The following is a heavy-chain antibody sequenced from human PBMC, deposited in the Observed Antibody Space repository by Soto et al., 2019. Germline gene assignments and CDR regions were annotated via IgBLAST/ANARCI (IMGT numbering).Heavy chain of an antibody. V-gene: IGHV3-23*01. CDR2: DGHIGGGT. D-gene: IGHD3-10*01. Sequence: AGGSLRLSCVGSGFTHKNFGMYWVRQAPGKGLEWVSGDGHIGGGTFYRDSVKGRFIIYRDTSRNTLYLQMNNLRVEDTATYYCTIRGYSSSSYFDVWGRGTLVTVSS. CDR1: GFTHKNFG. J-gene: IGHJ4*02. CDR3: TIRGYSSSSYFDV.